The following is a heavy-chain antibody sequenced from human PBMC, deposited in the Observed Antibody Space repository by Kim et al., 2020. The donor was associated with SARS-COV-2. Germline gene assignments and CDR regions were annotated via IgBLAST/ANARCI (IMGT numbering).Heavy chain of an antibody. CDR2: IWYDGSNK. D-gene: IGHD3-10*01. J-gene: IGHJ6*02. V-gene: IGHV3-33*06. Sequence: GGSLRLSCAASGFTFSSYGMHWVRQAPGKGLEWVAVIWYDGSNKYYADSVKGRFTISRDNSKNTLYLQMNSLRAEDTAVYYCAKDLVRGVMAHYYYYGMDVWGQGTTVTVSS. CDR1: GFTFSSYG. CDR3: AKDLVRGVMAHYYYYGMDV.